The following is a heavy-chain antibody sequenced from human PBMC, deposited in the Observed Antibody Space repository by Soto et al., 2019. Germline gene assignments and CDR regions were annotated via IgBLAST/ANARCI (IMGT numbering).Heavy chain of an antibody. D-gene: IGHD3-10*01. V-gene: IGHV1-8*01. Sequence: ASVKVSCKASGYTFTSYDINWVRQATGQGLEWMGWMNPNSGNTGYAQKFQGRVTMTRNTSISTAYMELSSLRSEDTAVYYCAREGEYYYGSGSPPSGYYGMDVWGQGTTVTVSS. CDR2: MNPNSGNT. J-gene: IGHJ6*02. CDR1: GYTFTSYD. CDR3: AREGEYYYGSGSPPSGYYGMDV.